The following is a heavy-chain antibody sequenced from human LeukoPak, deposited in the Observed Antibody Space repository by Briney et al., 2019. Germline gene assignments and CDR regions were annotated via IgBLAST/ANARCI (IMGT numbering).Heavy chain of an antibody. D-gene: IGHD6-13*01. V-gene: IGHV1-69*13. CDR2: IIPIFGTA. Sequence: ASVTVSCKASGGTFSSYAISWVRQAPGQGLEWMGGIIPIFGTANYAQKFQGRVTITADGSTSTAYMELSSLRSEDTAVYYCASRVEQQLAEYYYYYGMDVWGQGTTVTVSS. J-gene: IGHJ6*02. CDR3: ASRVEQQLAEYYYYYGMDV. CDR1: GGTFSSYA.